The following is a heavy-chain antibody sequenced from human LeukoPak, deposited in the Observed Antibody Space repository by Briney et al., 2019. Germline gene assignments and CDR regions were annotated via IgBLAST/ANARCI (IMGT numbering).Heavy chain of an antibody. V-gene: IGHV3-48*01. D-gene: IGHD2-2*02. CDR1: GFTFSSYS. Sequence: PGGSLRLSCAASGFTFSSYSMNWVRQAPGKWREWVSYISSSSSTIYYADSVKGRFTISRDNAKNSLYLQMNSLRAEDTAVYYCARDVVPAAIPAYFDYWGQGTLVTVSS. J-gene: IGHJ4*02. CDR3: ARDVVPAAIPAYFDY. CDR2: ISSSSSTI.